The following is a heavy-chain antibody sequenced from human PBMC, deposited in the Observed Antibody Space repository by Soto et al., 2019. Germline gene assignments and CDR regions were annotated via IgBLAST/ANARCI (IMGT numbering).Heavy chain of an antibody. J-gene: IGHJ4*02. CDR1: GGTFSSYT. Sequence: QVQLVQSGAEVKKPGSSVKVSCKASGGTFSSYTISWVRQAPGQGLEWMGRIIPILGIANYARKFQGRVTITADKSTSTAYMVLSSLRSEDTAVCYCAREEYYYGSGAFFDYWGQGTLVTVSS. D-gene: IGHD3-10*01. CDR2: IIPILGIA. V-gene: IGHV1-69*08. CDR3: AREEYYYGSGAFFDY.